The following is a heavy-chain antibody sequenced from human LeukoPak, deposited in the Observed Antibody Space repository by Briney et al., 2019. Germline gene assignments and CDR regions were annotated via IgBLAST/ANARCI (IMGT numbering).Heavy chain of an antibody. CDR3: ARHKRAAVSTDDAFDI. V-gene: IGHV4-4*07. CDR2: IYTSGST. J-gene: IGHJ3*02. D-gene: IGHD6-25*01. CDR1: GGSISSYY. Sequence: SETLSLTCTVSGGSISSYYWSWIRQPAGKGLEWIGRIYTSGSTNYNPSLKSRVTMSVDTSKNQFSLKLSSVTAADTAVYYCARHKRAAVSTDDAFDIWGQGTMVTVSS.